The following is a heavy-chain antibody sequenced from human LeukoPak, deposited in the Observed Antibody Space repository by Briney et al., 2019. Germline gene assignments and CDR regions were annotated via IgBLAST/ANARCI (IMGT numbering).Heavy chain of an antibody. CDR2: TTGSGGFT. CDR3: VRSLDY. CDR1: VFTFSTYS. V-gene: IGHV3-23*01. Sequence: PGGSLRLSCAASVFTFSTYSMNWVRQAPGKGLEWVSVTTGSGGFTQYADSVKGRFTISRDNSKNTVYLQMNSLRVEDTALYYCVRSLDYWGQGTLVTVSS. J-gene: IGHJ4*02.